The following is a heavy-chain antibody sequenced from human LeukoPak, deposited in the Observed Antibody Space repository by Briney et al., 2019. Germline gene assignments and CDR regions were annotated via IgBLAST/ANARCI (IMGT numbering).Heavy chain of an antibody. CDR3: AKDRAAIPDDY. Sequence: GGSLRLSCAASGFTFSSYGMHWVRQAPGKGLEWVAVISYDGSNKYYADSVKGRFTISRDNSKNTLYLQMNSLRAEDTAVYYCAKDRAAIPDDYWGQGTLVTVSS. J-gene: IGHJ4*02. V-gene: IGHV3-30*18. CDR1: GFTFSSYG. D-gene: IGHD3-10*01. CDR2: ISYDGSNK.